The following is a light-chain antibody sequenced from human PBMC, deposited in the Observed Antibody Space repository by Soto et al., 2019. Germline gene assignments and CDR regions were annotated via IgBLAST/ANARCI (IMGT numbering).Light chain of an antibody. CDR2: GAS. CDR3: QQYGSSPLT. Sequence: EIVLTQSPGTLSLSPGERGTLSCRASQSVSSNYLAWYQQKPGQAPRFLIYGASSRATGIPDRFSGSGSGTDFTLTISRLEPEDFAVYYCQQYGSSPLTFGGGTKVDIK. J-gene: IGKJ4*01. V-gene: IGKV3-20*01. CDR1: QSVSSNY.